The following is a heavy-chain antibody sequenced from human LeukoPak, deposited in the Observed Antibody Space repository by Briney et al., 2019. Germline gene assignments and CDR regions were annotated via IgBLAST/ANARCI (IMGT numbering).Heavy chain of an antibody. D-gene: IGHD3-3*01. Sequence: ASVKVSCKASGYTFTGYYMHWVRQAPGQGLEWMGWINPNSGGTNYAQKFQGRVTMTRDTSISTAYMELSRLRSDDTAVYYCARVFSGLHNWFDPWGQGTLVTVSS. CDR2: INPNSGGT. CDR3: ARVFSGLHNWFDP. V-gene: IGHV1-2*02. J-gene: IGHJ5*02. CDR1: GYTFTGYY.